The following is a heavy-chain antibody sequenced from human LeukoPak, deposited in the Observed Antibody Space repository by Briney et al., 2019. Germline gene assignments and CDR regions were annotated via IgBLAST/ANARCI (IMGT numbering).Heavy chain of an antibody. V-gene: IGHV4-34*01. CDR1: GGSFNTYY. CDR3: ARDSPYSPHDS. Sequence: SETLSLTCAVYGGSFNTYYWSWIRQPPGKGLEWIGQINRYGNANYNPSLKSRVAISLDTSKNQFSLKVTSVTAADTAVYYCARDSPYSPHDSWGQGTLVTVSS. CDR2: INRYGNA. D-gene: IGHD4-11*01. J-gene: IGHJ4*02.